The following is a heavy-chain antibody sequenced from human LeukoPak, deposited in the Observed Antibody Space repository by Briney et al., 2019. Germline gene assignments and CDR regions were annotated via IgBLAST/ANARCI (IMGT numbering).Heavy chain of an antibody. D-gene: IGHD3-22*01. J-gene: IGHJ4*02. CDR3: ATDYYDSSGYYNFDY. Sequence: ASVKVSCKVSGYTLTELSMHWVRQAPGKGLEWMGGFDPEDGETIYAQKFQGRVTVTEDTSTDTAYMELSSLRSEDTAVYYCATDYYDSSGYYNFDYWGQGTLVTVSS. CDR1: GYTLTELS. V-gene: IGHV1-24*01. CDR2: FDPEDGET.